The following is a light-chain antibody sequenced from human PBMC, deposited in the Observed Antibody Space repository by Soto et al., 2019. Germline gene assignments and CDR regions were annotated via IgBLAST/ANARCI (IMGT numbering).Light chain of an antibody. J-gene: IGLJ2*01. CDR3: SSYTSSSTVV. CDR1: SSDVGAYND. CDR2: DVS. Sequence: QSVLTQPASVSGSPGQSITISCTGTSSDVGAYNDVSWYQHHPGKAPKLLIYDVSHRPSGVSNRFSGSKSGNTASLTISGLQAEDEADYYCSSYTSSSTVVFGGGTKVTVL. V-gene: IGLV2-14*03.